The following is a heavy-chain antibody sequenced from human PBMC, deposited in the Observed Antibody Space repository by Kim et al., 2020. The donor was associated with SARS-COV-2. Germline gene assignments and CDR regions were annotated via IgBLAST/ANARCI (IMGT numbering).Heavy chain of an antibody. V-gene: IGHV4-34*01. CDR2: INHSGST. CDR1: GGSFSGFH. Sequence: SETLSLTCAVYGGSFSGFHWSWIRQPPGKGLEWIGEINHSGSTNYNPSLKSRVTISVDTSKSQFSLKLNFVTAADTAVYYCARGRAGVVPSPILGIGPHYDYYAMDGWGRGTTVTVSS. J-gene: IGHJ6*02. CDR3: ARGRAGVVPSPILGIGPHYDYYAMDG. D-gene: IGHD2-2*02.